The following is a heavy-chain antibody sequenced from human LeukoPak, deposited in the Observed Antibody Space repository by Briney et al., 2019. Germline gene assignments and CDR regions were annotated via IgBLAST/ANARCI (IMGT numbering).Heavy chain of an antibody. V-gene: IGHV3-20*04. CDR1: GFTFDDYG. CDR2: INWNGGST. CDR3: ARDRDIVVVPAAMRGAFDY. J-gene: IGHJ4*02. D-gene: IGHD2-2*01. Sequence: GGSLRLSCAASGFTFDDYGMSWVRQAPGKGLEWVSGINWNGGSTGYADSVKGRFTISRDNSKNSLYLQMNSLRGEDTALYYCARDRDIVVVPAAMRGAFDYWGQGTLVTVSS.